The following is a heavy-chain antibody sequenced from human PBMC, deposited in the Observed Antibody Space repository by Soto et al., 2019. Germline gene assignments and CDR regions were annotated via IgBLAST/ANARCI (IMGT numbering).Heavy chain of an antibody. CDR1: GYSFTSYW. D-gene: IGHD1-26*01. Sequence: GESLKISCKASGYSFTSYWIGWMRQMPGKGLEWMGIIYPGDSDTTYSPSFRGQVTISADNSINTAYLQWSSLKASDSAIYYCARHDQVGRTTETNIDSWGKGTRVTVSS. J-gene: IGHJ4*02. CDR3: ARHDQVGRTTETNIDS. V-gene: IGHV5-51*01. CDR2: IYPGDSDT.